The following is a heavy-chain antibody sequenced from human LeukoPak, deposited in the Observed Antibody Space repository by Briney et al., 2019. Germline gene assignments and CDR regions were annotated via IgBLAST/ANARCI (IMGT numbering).Heavy chain of an antibody. J-gene: IGHJ5*02. Sequence: GGSLRLSCAASGFTFSSYSMNWVRQAPGKGLEWVSSISSSSSYIYYADSVKGRFTISRDNAKNSLYLQMNSLRAEDTAVYYCARGPPSALLYRSGGSRYLGLFDPWGQGTLVTVSS. D-gene: IGHD2-15*01. V-gene: IGHV3-21*01. CDR3: ARGPPSALLYRSGGSRYLGLFDP. CDR1: GFTFSSYS. CDR2: ISSSSSYI.